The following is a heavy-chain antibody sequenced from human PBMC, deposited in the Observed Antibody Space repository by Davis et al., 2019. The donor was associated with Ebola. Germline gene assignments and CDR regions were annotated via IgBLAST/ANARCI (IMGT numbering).Heavy chain of an antibody. V-gene: IGHV3-11*04. Sequence: GGSLRLSCAASGFTFSDSYMTWIRQAPGKGLQWISYVSNSGSTVYYTDSVRGRFTISRDNSKNTVYLQMNSLRVGDTAVYYCARDPDTSGYYSWFDPWGQGTLVTVSS. CDR3: ARDPDTSGYYSWFDP. CDR2: VSNSGSTV. J-gene: IGHJ5*02. D-gene: IGHD6-19*01. CDR1: GFTFSDSY.